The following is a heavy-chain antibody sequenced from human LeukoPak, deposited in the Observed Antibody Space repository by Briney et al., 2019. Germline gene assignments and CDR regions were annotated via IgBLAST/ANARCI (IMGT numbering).Heavy chain of an antibody. CDR1: GFTFSSYG. CDR3: AKAQTPLWFGELSPFDY. CDR2: ISGSGGST. J-gene: IGHJ4*02. Sequence: GGTLRLSCAASGFTFSSYGMSWVRQAPGKGLEWVSAISGSGGSTYYADSVKGRFTISRDNSKNTLYLQMNSLRAEDTAVYYCAKAQTPLWFGELSPFDYWGQGTLVTVSS. V-gene: IGHV3-23*01. D-gene: IGHD3-10*01.